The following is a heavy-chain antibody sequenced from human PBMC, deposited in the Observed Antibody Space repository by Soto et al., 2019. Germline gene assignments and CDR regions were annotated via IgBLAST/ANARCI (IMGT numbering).Heavy chain of an antibody. Sequence: EVQLVESGGGLVQPGGSLRLSCAASGFTFTSYSMNWVRQAPGKGLEWVSYIRGTTHYADSVEGRFTNSRDNARSSLYLQMNSLRADDTAVYYCARDDSFAFDIWGQGTMVTVSS. J-gene: IGHJ3*02. D-gene: IGHD2-21*01. CDR3: ARDDSFAFDI. V-gene: IGHV3-48*01. CDR1: GFTFTSYS. CDR2: IRGTT.